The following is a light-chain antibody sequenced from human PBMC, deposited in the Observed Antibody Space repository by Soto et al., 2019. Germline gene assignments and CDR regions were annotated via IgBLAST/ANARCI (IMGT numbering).Light chain of an antibody. J-gene: IGKJ4*01. V-gene: IGKV1-9*01. CDR2: AAS. Sequence: DTKMTESTSSGIASVEDRFTMNWRASQGISSYLAWYQQKAGKAPKLLIYAASTLQSGVPSRFSGGGSGTDFTLTIDRLQPEDFATYYCQQVDVFPSTFGGGTKVHIK. CDR3: QQVDVFPST. CDR1: QGISSY.